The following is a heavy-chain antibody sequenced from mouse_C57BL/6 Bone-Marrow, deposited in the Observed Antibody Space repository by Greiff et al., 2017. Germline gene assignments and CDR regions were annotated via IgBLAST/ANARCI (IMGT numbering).Heavy chain of an antibody. CDR2: ISYNGSN. J-gene: IGHJ3*01. D-gene: IGHD2-10*01. CDR3: ARGLLWYPWFDY. CDR1: GYSITSGYY. V-gene: IGHV3-6*01. Sequence: ESGPGLVKPSQSLSLTCYVTGYSITSGYYWNWIRQFPGNKLELMGYISYNGSNNYNPSLKNQTSFTRDTSKNQFFLRLNSVTTEDTATYYCARGLLWYPWFDYWGQGTLVTVSA.